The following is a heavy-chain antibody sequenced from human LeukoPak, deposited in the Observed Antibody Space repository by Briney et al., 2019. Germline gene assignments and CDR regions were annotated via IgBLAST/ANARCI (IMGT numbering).Heavy chain of an antibody. CDR2: FDPEDGET. V-gene: IGHV1-24*01. CDR1: GYTLTELS. D-gene: IGHD3-10*01. Sequence: GASVKVSCKVSGYTLTELSMHWVRQAPGKGLEWMGGFDPEDGETIYAQKFRGRVTMTEDTSTDTAYMELSSLRSEDTAVYYCATVPTYYYGSGPHFDYWGQGTLVTVSS. J-gene: IGHJ4*02. CDR3: ATVPTYYYGSGPHFDY.